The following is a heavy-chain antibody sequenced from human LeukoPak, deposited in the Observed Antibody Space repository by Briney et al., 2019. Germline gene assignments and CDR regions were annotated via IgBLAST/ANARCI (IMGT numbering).Heavy chain of an antibody. J-gene: IGHJ5*02. D-gene: IGHD3-10*01. CDR3: ARHHSRGGFDP. Sequence: SETLSLTCTVSDGSISSSTYYWAWVRQPPGKGLEWIGSIYYSGSTYYNPSLKSRVTISVDTSKNQFSLKLSSVTAADTAVYYCARHHSRGGFDPWGQGTLVTVSS. CDR1: DGSISSSTYY. V-gene: IGHV4-39*01. CDR2: IYYSGST.